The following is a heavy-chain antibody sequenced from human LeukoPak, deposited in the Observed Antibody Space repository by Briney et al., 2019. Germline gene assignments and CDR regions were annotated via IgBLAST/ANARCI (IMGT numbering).Heavy chain of an antibody. CDR3: ARRRTDMGFDY. J-gene: IGHJ4*02. CDR2: INHSGST. D-gene: IGHD5-18*01. CDR1: GGSISSYY. V-gene: IGHV4-34*01. Sequence: SETLSLTCTVSGGSISSYYWGWIRQPPGKWLEWIGEINHSGSTNYNPSLKSRVTISVDTSKNQFSLKLSSVTAADTAVYYCARRRTDMGFDYWGQGTLVTVSS.